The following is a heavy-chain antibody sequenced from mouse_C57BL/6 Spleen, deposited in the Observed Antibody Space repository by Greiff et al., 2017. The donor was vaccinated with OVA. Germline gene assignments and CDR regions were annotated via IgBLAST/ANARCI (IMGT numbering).Heavy chain of an antibody. J-gene: IGHJ2*01. CDR2: IYPGDGDT. CDR3: ARYSNYEGGFDY. CDR1: GYAFSSSW. Sequence: QVQLQQSGPELVKPGASVKISCKASGYAFSSSWMNWVKQRPGKGLEWIGRIYPGDGDTNYNGKFKGKATLTADKSSSTAYMQLSSLTSEDSAVYFCARYSNYEGGFDYWGQGTTLTVSS. V-gene: IGHV1-82*01. D-gene: IGHD2-5*01.